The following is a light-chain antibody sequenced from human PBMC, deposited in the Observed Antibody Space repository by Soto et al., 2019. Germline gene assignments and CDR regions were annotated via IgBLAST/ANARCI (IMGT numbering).Light chain of an antibody. CDR2: GVS. CDR1: QSVRSTY. V-gene: IGKV3-15*01. J-gene: IGKJ4*01. Sequence: EIVMTQSPVTLSVPPGERATLSCRASQSVRSTYLAWYQQKPGQAPRLLIFGVSNRAAGIPARFSGSGSGTEFTLTISSLQSEDFAVYYCQQYGDWPLTFGGGTKVDIK. CDR3: QQYGDWPLT.